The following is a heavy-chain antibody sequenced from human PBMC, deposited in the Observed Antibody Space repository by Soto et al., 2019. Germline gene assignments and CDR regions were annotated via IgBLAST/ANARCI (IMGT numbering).Heavy chain of an antibody. CDR1: GGTFSSYA. CDR3: ARDLEIGPRDNWFDP. J-gene: IGHJ5*02. D-gene: IGHD6-6*01. CDR2: IIPIFGTA. V-gene: IGHV1-69*12. Sequence: QVQLVQSGAEVKKPGSSVKVSCKASGGTFSSYAISWVRQAPGQGLEWMGGIIPIFGTANYAQKFQGRVTITADESTSKAYMELSSLRSEDTAVYYCARDLEIGPRDNWFDPWGQGTLVTVSS.